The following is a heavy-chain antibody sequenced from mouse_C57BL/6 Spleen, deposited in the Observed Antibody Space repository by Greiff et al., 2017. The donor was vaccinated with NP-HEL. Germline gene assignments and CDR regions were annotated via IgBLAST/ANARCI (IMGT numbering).Heavy chain of an antibody. V-gene: IGHV7-3*01. J-gene: IGHJ2*01. Sequence: EVQLVESGGGLVQPGGSLSLSCAASGFTFTDYYMSWVRQPPGKALEWLGFIRNKANGYTTEYSASVKGRFTISRDTSPSILYLQMNALRAEDSATYYCARYWRSFDYWGQGTTLTVSS. CDR1: GFTFTDYY. CDR3: ARYWRSFDY. CDR2: IRNKANGYTT.